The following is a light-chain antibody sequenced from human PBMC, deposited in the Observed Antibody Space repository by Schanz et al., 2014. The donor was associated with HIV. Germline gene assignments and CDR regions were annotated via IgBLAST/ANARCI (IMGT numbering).Light chain of an antibody. CDR2: EVA. J-gene: IGLJ2*01. CDR3: CSYAGSNSVI. Sequence: QSALTQPASVSGSPGQSITISCTGTSSDVGGYNHVSWYQQHPGEAPKVIMYEVANRPSGVSNRFSGSKSGNTASLTISGLQAEDEADYYCCSYAGSNSVIFGGGTKLTVL. CDR1: SSDVGGYNH. V-gene: IGLV2-14*03.